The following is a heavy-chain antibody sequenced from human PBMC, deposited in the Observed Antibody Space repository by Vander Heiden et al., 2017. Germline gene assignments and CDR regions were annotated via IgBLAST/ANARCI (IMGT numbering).Heavy chain of an antibody. CDR2: IKEDGSEK. V-gene: IGHV3-7*01. D-gene: IGHD3-16*01. Sequence: EVHVVESGGGLVRPEGSLRLSCAGSGFTFRNDWMRWVRQAPGKGLEWVANIKEDGSEKYYADSMKGRFTISRDNTKNTLYLQMNNLRVEDTAVYYCARDVGESWGQGTPVTVSS. CDR3: ARDVGES. CDR1: GFTFRNDW. J-gene: IGHJ4*02.